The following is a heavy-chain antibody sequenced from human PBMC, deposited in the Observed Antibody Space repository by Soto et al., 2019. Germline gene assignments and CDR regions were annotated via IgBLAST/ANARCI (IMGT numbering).Heavy chain of an antibody. J-gene: IGHJ6*01. CDR2: VNGGGDIT. V-gene: IGHV3-23*01. CDR1: EFTFSSYS. CDR3: ARGHFGATMEV. D-gene: IGHD3-3*01. Sequence: EVQLLESGGGLVQPGGSLRLSCAASEFTFSSYSMIWVRQAPGKGLEWVSGVNGGGDITYYAESVKGRFTISRDNSKNALYLQMYSLGAEDTAVFSCARGHFGATMEVWGQGTTVTVSS.